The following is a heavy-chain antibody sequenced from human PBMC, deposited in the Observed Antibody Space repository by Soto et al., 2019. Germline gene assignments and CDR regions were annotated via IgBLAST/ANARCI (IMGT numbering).Heavy chain of an antibody. J-gene: IGHJ4*02. Sequence: QVQLQESGPGLVKPSQTLSLTCTVSGGSINSGGYCWSWIRQHPGKGLDWIGCISYGGSTSYNPSLNSRVTISVDTSKHLSPRKLTYVTAAETAVYYCSRGILVWGQGALITVSS. CDR1: GGSINSGGYC. CDR3: SRGILV. V-gene: IGHV4-31*03. D-gene: IGHD5-18*01. CDR2: ISYGGST.